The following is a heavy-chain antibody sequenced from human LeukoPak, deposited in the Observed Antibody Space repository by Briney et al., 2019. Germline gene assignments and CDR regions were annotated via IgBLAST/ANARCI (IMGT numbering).Heavy chain of an antibody. Sequence: ASVKVSCKASGGTFSSYAISWVRQAPGQGLEWMGGIIPIFGTANYAQKFQGRVTITADESTSTAYMELSSLRSEDTAVYYCARAGSGSSRFVGATELDPWGQGTLVTVSS. J-gene: IGHJ5*02. CDR2: IIPIFGTA. CDR1: GGTFSSYA. D-gene: IGHD1-26*01. CDR3: ARAGSGSSRFVGATELDP. V-gene: IGHV1-69*13.